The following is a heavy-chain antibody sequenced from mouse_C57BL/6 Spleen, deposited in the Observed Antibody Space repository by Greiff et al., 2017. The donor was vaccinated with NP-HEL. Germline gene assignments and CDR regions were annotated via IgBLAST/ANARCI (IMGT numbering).Heavy chain of an antibody. CDR1: GFTFSDYG. Sequence: EVMLVESGGGLVKPGGSLKLSCAASGFTFSDYGMHWVRQAPEKGLEWVAYISSGSSTIYYADTVKGRFTISRDNAKNTLFLQMTSLRSEDTAMYYCARELGLGAMDYWGQGTSVTVSS. V-gene: IGHV5-17*01. CDR3: ARELGLGAMDY. J-gene: IGHJ4*01. D-gene: IGHD4-1*01. CDR2: ISSGSSTI.